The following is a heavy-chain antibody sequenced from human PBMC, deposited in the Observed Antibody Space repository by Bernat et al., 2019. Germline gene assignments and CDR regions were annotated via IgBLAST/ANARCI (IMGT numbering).Heavy chain of an antibody. V-gene: IGHV4-4*02. CDR2: IYHSGST. J-gene: IGHJ4*02. CDR1: GVYISSGHW. D-gene: IGHD1-26*01. CDR3: ATYSGSSHQWYFDY. Sequence: QVQLQESGPGLVKPSGTLSLTCAVSGVYISSGHWWSWVRQPPGKGLEWIGVIYHSGSTNYNPSLKSRVTISVDKSENQFSLKLNSVTAADTAVYYCATYSGSSHQWYFDYWGQGTLVTVSS.